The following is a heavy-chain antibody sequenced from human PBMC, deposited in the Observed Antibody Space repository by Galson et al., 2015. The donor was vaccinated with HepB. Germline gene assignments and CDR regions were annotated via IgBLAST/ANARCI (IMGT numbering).Heavy chain of an antibody. J-gene: IGHJ5*02. D-gene: IGHD2-2*01. CDR2: IYYSGST. CDR3: ARHGGDGGYCSSTSCYLSRRYNWFDP. V-gene: IGHV4-39*01. CDR1: GGSISSSSYY. Sequence: ETLSLTCTVSGGSISSSSYYWGWIRQPPGKGLEWIGSIYYSGSTYYNPSLKSRVTISVDTSKNQFSLKLSSVTAADTAVYYCARHGGDGGYCSSTSCYLSRRYNWFDPWGQGTLVTVSS.